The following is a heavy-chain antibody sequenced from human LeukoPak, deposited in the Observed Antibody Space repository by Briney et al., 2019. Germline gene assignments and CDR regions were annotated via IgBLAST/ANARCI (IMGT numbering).Heavy chain of an antibody. J-gene: IGHJ4*02. Sequence: GGSLRLSCAASGFTFSSYGMHWVRQAPGKGLEWVAFIRYDGSNKYYADSVKGRFTISRDNSKNTLYLQMNSLRAEDTAVYYCAKDTLPADYHDSSGSDYWGQGTLVTVSS. D-gene: IGHD3-22*01. V-gene: IGHV3-30*02. CDR2: IRYDGSNK. CDR3: AKDTLPADYHDSSGSDY. CDR1: GFTFSSYG.